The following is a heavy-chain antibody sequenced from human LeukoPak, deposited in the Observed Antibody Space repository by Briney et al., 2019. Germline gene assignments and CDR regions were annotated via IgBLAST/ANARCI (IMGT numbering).Heavy chain of an antibody. CDR2: IHSGGST. J-gene: IGHJ4*02. V-gene: IGHV3-53*01. D-gene: IGHD3-22*01. CDR3: ATHSGDYYYAFDY. CDR1: GLTVSSKY. Sequence: GGSLRLSCAASGLTVSSKYMNWVRQAPGKGLEWVSVIHSGGSTYYADSVKGRFTISRDNSKNTLYFQMNSLRAEDTAVYYCATHSGDYYYAFDYWGQGTLVTVSS.